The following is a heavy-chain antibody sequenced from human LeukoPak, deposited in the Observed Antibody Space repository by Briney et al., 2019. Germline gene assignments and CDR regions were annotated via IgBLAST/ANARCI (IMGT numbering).Heavy chain of an antibody. CDR2: IRYDGSNK. D-gene: IGHD7-27*01. J-gene: IGHJ4*02. V-gene: IGHV3-30*02. Sequence: GGSLRLSCAASGFTFSSYGMHWVRQAPGKGLEWVAFIRYDGSNKYYADSVKGRFTISRDSSKNTLYLQMNSLRAEDTAVYYCAKDDKTHNWGLDYWGQGTLVTVSS. CDR3: AKDDKTHNWGLDY. CDR1: GFTFSSYG.